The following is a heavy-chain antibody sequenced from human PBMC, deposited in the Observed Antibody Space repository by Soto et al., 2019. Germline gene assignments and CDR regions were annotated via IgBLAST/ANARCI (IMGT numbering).Heavy chain of an antibody. D-gene: IGHD1-1*01. V-gene: IGHV3-23*01. CDR2: ISGSGGTA. J-gene: IGHJ4*02. CDR1: GFTFSSYA. Sequence: EVQLLESGGGSVQPGGSLRLSCAASGFTFSSYAMHWVRRPPGKGLEWVSSISGSGGTAYYADSVKGRFSISRDSLVNTLYLQVNSLRAADTAVYYCAKGRGQNWKFDYWGQGTLVTVSP. CDR3: AKGRGQNWKFDY.